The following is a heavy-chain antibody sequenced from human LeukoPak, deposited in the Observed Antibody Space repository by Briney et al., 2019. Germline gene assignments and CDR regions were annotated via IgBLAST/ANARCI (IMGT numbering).Heavy chain of an antibody. CDR2: INHSGSA. CDR3: ARERASNNYNNWLDP. CDR1: GGSFSDYY. Sequence: SETLSLSCAVYGGSFSDYYWTWIRQPPGKGLEWIGDINHSGSANYNPSLKGRVTISVDRSRNQFYLRLSPVTVADTALYYCARERASNNYNNWLDPWGQGTLVTVSS. V-gene: IGHV4-34*01. J-gene: IGHJ5*02. D-gene: IGHD4-11*01.